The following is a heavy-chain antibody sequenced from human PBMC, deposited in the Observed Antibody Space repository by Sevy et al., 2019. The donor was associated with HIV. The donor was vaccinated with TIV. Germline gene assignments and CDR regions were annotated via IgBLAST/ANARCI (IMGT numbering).Heavy chain of an antibody. CDR3: ARNPGYCSGGTCYWYFDL. J-gene: IGHJ2*01. V-gene: IGHV3-23*01. CDR2: ISGSGGST. Sequence: GGSLRLSCAASEFTFSNYAMSWVRQAPGKGLEWVSGISGSGGSTYYADSVKGRFTISRDNSKNTLYLQMSSLRAEDTAVYYCARNPGYCSGGTCYWYFDLWGRGTLVTVSS. CDR1: EFTFSNYA. D-gene: IGHD2-15*01.